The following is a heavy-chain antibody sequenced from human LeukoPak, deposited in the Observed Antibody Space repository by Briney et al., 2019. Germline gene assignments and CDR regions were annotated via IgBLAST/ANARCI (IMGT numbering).Heavy chain of an antibody. CDR3: ASGTSSYCSGGSCYPI. Sequence: SQTLSLTCTVSGGSISSGDYYWSWIRQPPVKGLEWIGYIYYSGSTYYNPSLKSRVTISVDTSKNQFSLKLSSVTAADTAVYYCASGTSSYCSGGSCYPIWGQGTLVTVSS. V-gene: IGHV4-30-4*01. CDR1: GGSISSGDYY. CDR2: IYYSGST. J-gene: IGHJ4*02. D-gene: IGHD2-15*01.